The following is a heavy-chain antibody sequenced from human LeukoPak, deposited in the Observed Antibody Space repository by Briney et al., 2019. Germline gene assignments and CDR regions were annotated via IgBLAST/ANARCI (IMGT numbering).Heavy chain of an antibody. CDR3: ARDPTQRWLLLGYFDY. D-gene: IGHD3-22*01. Sequence: GGSLRLSCAASGFTFNSYSMNWVRQTPGKGLEWVSSISSSSGYINYADSVKGRFTISRDNSKNTLYLQMNSLRAEDTAVYYCARDPTQRWLLLGYFDYWGQGTLVTVSS. J-gene: IGHJ4*02. V-gene: IGHV3-21*01. CDR1: GFTFNSYS. CDR2: ISSSSGYI.